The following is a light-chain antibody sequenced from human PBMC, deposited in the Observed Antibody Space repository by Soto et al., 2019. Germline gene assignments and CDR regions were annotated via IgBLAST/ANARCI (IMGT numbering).Light chain of an antibody. Sequence: EIVLKQSPDTLSESPGERVTLSCRASQSVRSNYLAWYQQKPGQAPRFLIYDASSRATGIPDRFSGSGSGTDFTLTISRLQPEDFAVYYCQQYGNTPLTFGGGTKVDIK. CDR3: QQYGNTPLT. CDR2: DAS. CDR1: QSVRSNY. J-gene: IGKJ4*02. V-gene: IGKV3-20*01.